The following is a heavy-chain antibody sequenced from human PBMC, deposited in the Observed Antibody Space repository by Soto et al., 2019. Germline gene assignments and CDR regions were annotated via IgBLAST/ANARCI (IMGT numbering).Heavy chain of an antibody. CDR1: GGSITSHF. CDR3: VRGWTVPGWFDP. D-gene: IGHD3-10*02. Sequence: QVQLQESGPGLVKPSETLSLTCAVSGGSITSHFWTWIRQTPGTGLEFIGYIHHTGRTHYSPSLKSRVTISMDTSKKQFSLNLTSLTAADTAVYYCVRGWTVPGWFDPWGQGTLVTVSS. V-gene: IGHV4-59*11. CDR2: IHHTGRT. J-gene: IGHJ5*02.